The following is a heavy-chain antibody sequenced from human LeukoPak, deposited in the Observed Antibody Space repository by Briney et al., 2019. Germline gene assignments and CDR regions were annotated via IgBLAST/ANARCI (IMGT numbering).Heavy chain of an antibody. Sequence: GGSLRLSCAASGFTFSSYSMNWVRQAPGKGPEWVSSISSSSYIYYADSMKGRFTISRDNAKNSLYLQMNSLRAEDTAVYYCARNNWCGEFENWFDPWGQGTLVTVSS. D-gene: IGHD3-10*01. CDR1: GFTFSSYS. CDR2: ISSSSYI. V-gene: IGHV3-21*01. J-gene: IGHJ5*02. CDR3: ARNNWCGEFENWFDP.